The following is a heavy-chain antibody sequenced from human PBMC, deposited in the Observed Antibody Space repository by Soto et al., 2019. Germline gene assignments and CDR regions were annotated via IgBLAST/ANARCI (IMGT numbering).Heavy chain of an antibody. CDR1: AFIFSDHS. D-gene: IGHD4-4*01. CDR2: IGDTGTFI. J-gene: IGHJ4*02. CDR3: ARDQRDLRQGYSDY. V-gene: IGHV3-21*01. Sequence: EVQLVESGGGLVKPGGSLRLSCVGSAFIFSDHSMNWVRQAPGKGLEWVTSIGDTGTFIYYADSVKGRFTISRDNAKNSLFLQMDSLRPEDTAVYYCARDQRDLRQGYSDYWGQGTLVTVSS.